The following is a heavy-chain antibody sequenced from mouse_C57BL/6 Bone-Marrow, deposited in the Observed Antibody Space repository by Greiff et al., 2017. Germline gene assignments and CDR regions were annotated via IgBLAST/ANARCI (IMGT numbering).Heavy chain of an antibody. CDR2: INYSGST. V-gene: IGHV3-8*01. J-gene: IGHJ4*01. CDR1: GYSITSDY. CDR3: ARGGCAEDDAMDY. Sequence: EVQLVESGPGLAKPSPTLSLTCSVTGYSITSDYWNWIRKFPGNKLEYMGYINYSGSTYNNPSLKSRISITRDTSKNQYYLQLNSVTTEDTATYYCARGGCAEDDAMDYWGQGTSVTVSS. D-gene: IGHD3-3*01.